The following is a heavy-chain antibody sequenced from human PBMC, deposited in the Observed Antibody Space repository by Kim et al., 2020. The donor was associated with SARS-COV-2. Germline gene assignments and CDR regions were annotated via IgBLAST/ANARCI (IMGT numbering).Heavy chain of an antibody. CDR3: ATGYCSSTSCYAGAFDI. J-gene: IGHJ3*02. V-gene: IGHV4-4*02. Sequence: LKSRVTISVDKSKNQFSLKLSSVTAADTAVYYCATGYCSSTSCYAGAFDIWGQGTMVTVSS. D-gene: IGHD2-2*01.